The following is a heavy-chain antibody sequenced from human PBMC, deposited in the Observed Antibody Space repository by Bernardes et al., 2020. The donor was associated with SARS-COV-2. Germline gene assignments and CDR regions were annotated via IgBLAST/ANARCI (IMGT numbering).Heavy chain of an antibody. CDR1: GGSISSYY. V-gene: IGHV4-59*08. J-gene: IGHJ6*02. Sequence: SESLSLTCTVSGGSISSYYWSWIRQPPGKGLEWIGYIYYSGSTNYNPSLKSRVTISVDTSKNQFSLKLSSVNAADTAAYYCARQDIGAIFGVVITPAGMDVWGQGTTVTVSS. CDR3: ARQDIGAIFGVVITPAGMDV. CDR2: IYYSGST. D-gene: IGHD3-3*01.